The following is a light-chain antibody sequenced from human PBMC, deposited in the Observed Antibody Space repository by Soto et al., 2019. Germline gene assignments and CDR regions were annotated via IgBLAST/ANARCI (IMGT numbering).Light chain of an antibody. J-gene: IGKJ4*01. CDR1: QSVGRN. Sequence: EIVMTQSPATLSVSPGERATLSCRASQSVGRNLAWYQQKPGQAPRLLIYGASTRATGIPARFSGSGSGTEFTLTISSLQSEDCAIYSCQQYNHWPPLTLGGGTKVEIK. CDR2: GAS. CDR3: QQYNHWPPLT. V-gene: IGKV3-15*01.